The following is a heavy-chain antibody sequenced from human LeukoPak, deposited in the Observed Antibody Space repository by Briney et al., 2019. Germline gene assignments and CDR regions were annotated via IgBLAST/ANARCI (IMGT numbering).Heavy chain of an antibody. V-gene: IGHV1-69*13. J-gene: IGHJ4*02. D-gene: IGHD2-2*01. Sequence: ASVKVSCKASGGTFSSYAISWVRQAPGQGLEWMGGIIPIFGTAIYAQKFQGRVTITADESTSTAYMELSSLRSEDTAVYYCARDSYCSSTSCWVFDYWGQGTLVTVSS. CDR1: GGTFSSYA. CDR2: IIPIFGTA. CDR3: ARDSYCSSTSCWVFDY.